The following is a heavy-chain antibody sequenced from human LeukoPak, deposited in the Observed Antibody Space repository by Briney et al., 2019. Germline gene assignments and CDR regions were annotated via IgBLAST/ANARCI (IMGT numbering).Heavy chain of an antibody. D-gene: IGHD6-19*01. Sequence: SETLSLTCTVSGGSISSGSYYWSWIRQPAGKGLEWIGRIYTSGSTNYSPSLKSRVTISVDTSKNQFSLKLSSVTAADTAVYYCARGEYVAVAGTLIFDYWGQGTLVTVSS. CDR2: IYTSGST. V-gene: IGHV4-61*02. J-gene: IGHJ4*02. CDR1: GGSISSGSYY. CDR3: ARGEYVAVAGTLIFDY.